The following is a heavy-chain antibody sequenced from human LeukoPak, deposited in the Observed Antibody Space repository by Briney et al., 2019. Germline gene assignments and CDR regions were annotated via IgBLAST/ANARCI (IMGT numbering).Heavy chain of an antibody. D-gene: IGHD3-22*01. Sequence: GGSLRLSCAASGFTFSNCAMSWVRQAPGKGLEWVSGISPSGGSTHYEDSVKGRFTISRDTSKNTLYLQMNSLRAEDTAVFYCAKGKYYYDSSGYYLFDYWGQGTLVTVSS. CDR3: AKGKYYYDSSGYYLFDY. J-gene: IGHJ4*02. CDR1: GFTFSNCA. V-gene: IGHV3-23*01. CDR2: ISPSGGST.